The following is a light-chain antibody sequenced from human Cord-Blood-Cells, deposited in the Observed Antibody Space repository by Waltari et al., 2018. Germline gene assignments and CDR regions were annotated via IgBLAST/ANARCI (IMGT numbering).Light chain of an antibody. J-gene: IGKJ1*01. CDR3: QKYNSAPWT. CDR2: AAS. Sequence: DIQLNQSTYSLSASVGDRVTITCRASQGISNYLAWYQQKPGKVPKLLIYAASTLQSGVPSRFSGSGSGTYFTLTISSLQPEDVATYYCQKYNSAPWTFGQGTKVEIK. V-gene: IGKV1-27*01. CDR1: QGISNY.